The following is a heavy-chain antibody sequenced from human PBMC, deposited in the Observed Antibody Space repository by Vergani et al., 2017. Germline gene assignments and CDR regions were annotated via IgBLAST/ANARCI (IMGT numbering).Heavy chain of an antibody. J-gene: IGHJ4*02. Sequence: QLQLQESGPGLVKPSETLSLTCTVPGGPISSSSYYWGWIRQPPGKGLGWIGSIYYSGSTYYNPSLKSRVTISVDTTKNQFSLKLSSVTAADTAVYYCARHLIAAETYWGQGTLVTVSS. D-gene: IGHD6-13*01. V-gene: IGHV4-39*01. CDR3: ARHLIAAETY. CDR2: IYYSGST. CDR1: GGPISSSSYY.